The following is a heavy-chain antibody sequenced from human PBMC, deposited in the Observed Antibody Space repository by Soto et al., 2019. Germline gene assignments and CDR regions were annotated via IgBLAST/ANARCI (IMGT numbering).Heavy chain of an antibody. Sequence: SETLSLTCTVSGGPSRSYYWSWIRQPPGKGLEWIGYIYYSGSTNYNSSLKSRVTISIDTSKNQFSLKLTSVTAADTAVYYCARDPGSGYDFWSGYWFDPWGQGTLVTVSS. D-gene: IGHD3-3*01. J-gene: IGHJ5*02. CDR1: GGPSRSYY. CDR2: IYYSGST. V-gene: IGHV4-59*01. CDR3: ARDPGSGYDFWSGYWFDP.